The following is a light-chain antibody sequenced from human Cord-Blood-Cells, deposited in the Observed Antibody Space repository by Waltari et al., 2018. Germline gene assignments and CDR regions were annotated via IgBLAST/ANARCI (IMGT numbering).Light chain of an antibody. Sequence: SSELTQDPAVSVALGQTVRITCQGDSLRSYYASWYQQKPAQAPVLVIIGKNNRPSGSPDRFSGCSSGDTSSLTITGALAEDEADDYCNTRDSSGNHVVFGGGTKLTVL. CDR1: SLRSYY. V-gene: IGLV3-19*01. J-gene: IGLJ2*01. CDR2: GKN. CDR3: NTRDSSGNHVV.